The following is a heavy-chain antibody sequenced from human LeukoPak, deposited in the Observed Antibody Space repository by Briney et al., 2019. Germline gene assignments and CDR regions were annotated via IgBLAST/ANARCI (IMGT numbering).Heavy chain of an antibody. V-gene: IGHV4-34*01. D-gene: IGHD3-10*01. Sequence: PSETLSLTCAVYGGSFSGYYWSWIRQPPGKGLEWIGEINHSGSTNYNPSLKSRVTISVDTSKNQFSLKLSSVTAADTAVYYCARDPYGSGSYSYYYYGMDVWGQGTTVTVSS. CDR2: INHSGST. J-gene: IGHJ6*02. CDR1: GGSFSGYY. CDR3: ARDPYGSGSYSYYYYGMDV.